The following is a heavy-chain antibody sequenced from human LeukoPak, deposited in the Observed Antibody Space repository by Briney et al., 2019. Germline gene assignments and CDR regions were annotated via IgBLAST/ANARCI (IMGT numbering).Heavy chain of an antibody. Sequence: PGGSLRLSCAASGFTFDDYAMHWVRQAPGKGLEWVSGISWNSGSIAYADSVKGRFSISRDNAKNSLYLQMNSLRVEDTAVYYCAKDYVSGDGYWDFDYWGQGTLVTVSS. D-gene: IGHD5-24*01. CDR1: GFTFDDYA. CDR2: ISWNSGSI. J-gene: IGHJ4*02. V-gene: IGHV3-9*01. CDR3: AKDYVSGDGYWDFDY.